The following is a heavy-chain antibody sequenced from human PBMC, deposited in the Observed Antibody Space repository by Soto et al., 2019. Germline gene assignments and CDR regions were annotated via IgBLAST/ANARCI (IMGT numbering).Heavy chain of an antibody. V-gene: IGHV3-11*01. CDR3: ARAPSAHDSFDL. CDR1: GFSFGDYY. CDR2: ISGTGRTI. Sequence: QVQLVESGGGLVKPGGSLRLSCAAFGFSFGDYYMSWIRQAPGRGLEWISYISGTGRTIDYANSVKGRFTISRDNADKSLYLQMNSLGAEDTAIYYCARAPSAHDSFDLWGQGTLVTVSS. J-gene: IGHJ5*02. D-gene: IGHD5-12*01.